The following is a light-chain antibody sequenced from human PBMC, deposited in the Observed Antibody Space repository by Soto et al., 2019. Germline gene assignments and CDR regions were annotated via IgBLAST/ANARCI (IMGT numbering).Light chain of an antibody. V-gene: IGKV1-33*01. Sequence: DIQMTQSPSSLSASVGDRVTITCQASQDISYFLNWYQHSPGKAPKLLIYDATNLKTGVPSRFRGRGSGTNFTPTISRLAAEDIATYYCQQYENLPVFGPGTRVEIK. CDR2: DAT. J-gene: IGKJ1*01. CDR3: QQYENLPV. CDR1: QDISYF.